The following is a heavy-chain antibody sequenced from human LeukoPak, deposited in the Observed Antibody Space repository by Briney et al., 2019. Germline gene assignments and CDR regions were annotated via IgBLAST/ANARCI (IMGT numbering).Heavy chain of an antibody. D-gene: IGHD3-9*01. CDR3: ARDRDWLISD. V-gene: IGHV3-74*01. J-gene: IGHJ4*02. CDR2: ISHDGNVI. CDR1: GFTFSSYV. Sequence: GGSLRLSCAASGFTFSSYVMHWVRQVPGEGLVWVSRISHDGNVIAYADSVKGRFTISRDNAKNTLYLQMNSLRDEDTAVYYCARDRDWLISDWGQGTLVTVSS.